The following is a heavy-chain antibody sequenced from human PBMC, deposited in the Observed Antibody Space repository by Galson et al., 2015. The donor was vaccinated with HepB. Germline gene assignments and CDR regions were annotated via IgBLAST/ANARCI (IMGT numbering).Heavy chain of an antibody. V-gene: IGHV4-31*03. CDR1: GGSISSGGYY. CDR3: ARSAYCGGDCYSIAFDY. D-gene: IGHD2-21*01. CDR2: IYYSGST. J-gene: IGHJ4*02. Sequence: TLSLTCTVSGGSISSGGYYWSWIRQHPGKGLEWIGYIYYSGSTYYNPSLKSRVTISVDTSKNQFSLKLSSVTAADTAVYYCARSAYCGGDCYSIAFDYWGQGTLVTVSS.